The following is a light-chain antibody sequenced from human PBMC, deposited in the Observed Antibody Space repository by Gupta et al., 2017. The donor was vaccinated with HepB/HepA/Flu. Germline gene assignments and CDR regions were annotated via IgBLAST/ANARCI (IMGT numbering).Light chain of an antibody. CDR1: QSVRND. CDR2: DAS. V-gene: IGKV3-20*01. J-gene: IGKJ2*01. Sequence: DIVLTRCASAMSISLGERAIVAGRTRQSVRNDLSWFQQKPGQPPRLLIYDASTRATGIPDRFRGSGSGTDFTLTITRLEPEDFAVYYCQQYGSSTFTFGQGTKLELK. CDR3: QQYGSSTFT.